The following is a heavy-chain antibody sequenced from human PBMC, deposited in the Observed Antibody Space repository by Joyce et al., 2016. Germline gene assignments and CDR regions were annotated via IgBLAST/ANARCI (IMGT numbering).Heavy chain of an antibody. Sequence: QVQLVESGGGVVQPGRSLRLSCAASGLTLSNYGVHWVRQAQGKGVEWVAVISYDGIYKDYADSVKGRFTISRDNSKNTVFLEMNSLRTEDTAVYYCAKILTATYSSGWFLDYWGQGTLVTVSS. CDR2: ISYDGIYK. CDR1: GLTLSNYG. J-gene: IGHJ4*02. CDR3: AKILTATYSSGWFLDY. V-gene: IGHV3-30*18. D-gene: IGHD6-25*01.